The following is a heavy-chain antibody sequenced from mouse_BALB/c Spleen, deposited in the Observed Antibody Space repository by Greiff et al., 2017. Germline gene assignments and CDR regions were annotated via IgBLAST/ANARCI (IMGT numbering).Heavy chain of an antibody. V-gene: IGHV2-5-1*01. CDR2: IWRGGST. Sequence: VQLQQSGPSLVQPSQSLSITCTVSGFSLTSYGVHWVRQSPGKGLEWLGVIWRGGSTDYNAAFMSRLSITKDNSKSQVFFKMNSLQADDTAIYYGAKNSPHYYGSSPYWYFDVWGAGTTVTVAA. J-gene: IGHJ1*01. CDR1: GFSLTSYG. D-gene: IGHD1-1*01. CDR3: AKNSPHYYGSSPYWYFDV.